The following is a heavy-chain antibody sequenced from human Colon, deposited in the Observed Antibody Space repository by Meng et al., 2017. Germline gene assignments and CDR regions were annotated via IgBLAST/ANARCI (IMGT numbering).Heavy chain of an antibody. CDR3: ARADCTAGICYQFDN. D-gene: IGHD2-8*02. Sequence: QGRRRELGPGLVNPSKTLSLTCNVSGLSIGTTGDYWTWIRQRPGKGLEWIGKIFYTGTAHYNPSLKTRAAMSVDRSKNQFSLKLSSVTAADTAVYYCARADCTAGICYQFDNWGQGTLVTVSS. V-gene: IGHV4-31*03. CDR1: GLSIGTTGDY. J-gene: IGHJ4*02. CDR2: IFYTGTA.